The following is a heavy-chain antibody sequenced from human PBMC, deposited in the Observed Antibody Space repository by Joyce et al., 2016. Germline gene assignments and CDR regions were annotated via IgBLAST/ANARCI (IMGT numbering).Heavy chain of an antibody. CDR1: GLTFSTTW. J-gene: IGHJ6*02. CDR2: IKPDGSEK. Sequence: EVQLVESGGGLVQPGGSLRLSCAASGLTFSTTWMTWVRQSPGNGPGWVANIKPDGSEKYYVGSVKGRFTISRDNAKNSLSLLMNSLRVDDTAVYYCATGGCMDVWGQGTTVTVSS. CDR3: ATGGCMDV. V-gene: IGHV3-7*01.